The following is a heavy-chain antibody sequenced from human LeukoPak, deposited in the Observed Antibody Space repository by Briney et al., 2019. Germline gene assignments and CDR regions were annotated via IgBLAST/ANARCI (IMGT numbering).Heavy chain of an antibody. Sequence: GGSLRLSCAASGFTFSSYSMNWVRQAPGKGLEWVSYISSSSSTIYYADPVKGRFTISRDNAKNSLYLQMNSLRAEDTAVYYCAREMERGGSWWYYYGMDVWGQGTTVTVSS. CDR2: ISSSSSTI. D-gene: IGHD2-15*01. J-gene: IGHJ6*02. V-gene: IGHV3-48*01. CDR3: AREMERGGSWWYYYGMDV. CDR1: GFTFSSYS.